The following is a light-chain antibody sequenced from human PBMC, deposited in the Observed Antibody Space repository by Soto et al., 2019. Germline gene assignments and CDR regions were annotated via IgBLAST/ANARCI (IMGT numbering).Light chain of an antibody. Sequence: KLTQSASSLSDSIGDRVTIACRASQRLXRHLNWYQPKPGKAPKLLXANAASFQRGGPTRLSGSGSGTDFTLTISSLQPEDFANYYCQQSYSTTQTFGGGTKVDIK. CDR1: QRLXRH. CDR2: NAA. V-gene: IGKV1-39*01. J-gene: IGKJ4*01. CDR3: QQSYSTTQT.